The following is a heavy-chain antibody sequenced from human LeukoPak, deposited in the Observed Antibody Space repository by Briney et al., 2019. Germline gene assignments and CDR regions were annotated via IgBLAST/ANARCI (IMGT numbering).Heavy chain of an antibody. CDR2: ISYDGSDK. Sequence: QPGRSLRLSCTASGFTFSSYGMHWVRQAPGKGLEWVAVISYDGSDKYYADSVKGRFTISRDNSKNTLYLQMNSLRAEDTAVYYCAKDLVGYCSSTSCPNDYWGQGTLVTVSS. CDR1: GFTFSSYG. CDR3: AKDLVGYCSSTSCPNDY. V-gene: IGHV3-30*18. J-gene: IGHJ4*02. D-gene: IGHD2-2*01.